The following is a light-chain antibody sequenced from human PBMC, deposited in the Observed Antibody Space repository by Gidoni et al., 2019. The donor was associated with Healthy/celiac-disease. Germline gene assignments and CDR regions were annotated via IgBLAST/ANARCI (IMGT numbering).Light chain of an antibody. CDR1: QSISSY. V-gene: IGKV1-39*01. CDR3: QQSYSTPRT. CDR2: AAS. J-gene: IGKJ4*01. Sequence: DLHMTQSPSSLSASVRDSVTIPCRASQSISSYLHWYQQKPGKAPNLLIYAASSLQSGVPARFSGSGSGTDFTLTISSLQPEDFAAYSCQQSYSTPRTFGRGTKVEIK.